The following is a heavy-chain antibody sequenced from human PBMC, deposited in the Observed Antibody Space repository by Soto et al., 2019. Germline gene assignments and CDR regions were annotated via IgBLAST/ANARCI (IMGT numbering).Heavy chain of an antibody. D-gene: IGHD2-15*01. J-gene: IGHJ6*03. V-gene: IGHV1-8*01. CDR2: MNPNSGNT. CDR1: GYTFTSYD. CDR3: ARMVVVAAREAFYYYYYYMDV. Sequence: QVQLVQSGAEVKKPGASVKVSCKASGYTFTSYDINWVRQATGQGLEWMGWMNPNSGNTGYAQKFQGRVTMTRNTSISTAYMELSSLRSEDTAVYYCARMVVVAAREAFYYYYYYMDVWGKGTTVTVSS.